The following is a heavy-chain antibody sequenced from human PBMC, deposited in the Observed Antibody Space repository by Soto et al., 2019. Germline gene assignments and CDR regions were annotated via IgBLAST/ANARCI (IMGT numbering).Heavy chain of an antibody. J-gene: IGHJ6*02. D-gene: IGHD2-2*03. CDR2: ISYDGITK. CDR3: AKVLDIVLVPGAIGPYYYYGVDV. CDR1: GFTFSSYG. V-gene: IGHV3-30*18. Sequence: QVQLVESGGGVVQPGRSLRLSCAASGFTFSSYGMNWVRQAPGKGLEWVALISYDGITKYYADSVKGRFTISRDNSQNTQYLQMNSLRPEDTAVYYCAKVLDIVLVPGAIGPYYYYGVDVWGQGTKVTVSS.